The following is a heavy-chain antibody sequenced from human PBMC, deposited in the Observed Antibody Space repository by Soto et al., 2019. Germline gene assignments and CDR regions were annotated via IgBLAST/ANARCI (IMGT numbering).Heavy chain of an antibody. V-gene: IGHV3-30-3*01. Sequence: PGGSLRLSCAASGFTFSSYAMHWVRQAPGKGLEWVAVISYDGSNKDYADSVKGRFTISRDNSKNTLYLQMNSLRAEDTAVYYCARDRQQQPYNWFDTWGQGTLVTVSS. J-gene: IGHJ5*02. CDR2: ISYDGSNK. D-gene: IGHD6-13*01. CDR1: GFTFSSYA. CDR3: ARDRQQQPYNWFDT.